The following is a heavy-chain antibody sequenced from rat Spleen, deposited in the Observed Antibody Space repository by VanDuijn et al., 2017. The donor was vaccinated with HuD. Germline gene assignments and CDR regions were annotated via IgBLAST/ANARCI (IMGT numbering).Heavy chain of an antibody. CDR3: ARALYYYSSYVMDA. V-gene: IGHV3-3*01. J-gene: IGHJ4*01. Sequence: EVQLQESGPGPVKVSESLSLTCSVTGHSITSSYRWNWIRKFPGNKLEWMGYINSAGNTLYNPSLKSRISITRDTSKNQFFLQVNSVTTEDTATYYCARALYYYSSYVMDAWGQGTSVTVSS. D-gene: IGHD1-2*01. CDR2: INSAGNT. CDR1: GHSITSSYR.